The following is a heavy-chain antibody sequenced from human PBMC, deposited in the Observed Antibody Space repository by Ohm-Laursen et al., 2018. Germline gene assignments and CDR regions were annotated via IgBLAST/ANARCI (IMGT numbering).Heavy chain of an antibody. J-gene: IGHJ4*02. CDR1: GFTFSSYT. CDR2: IWYDGSNK. CDR3: ARDIDWVAFDY. Sequence: SLRLSCTASGFTFSSYTMSWVRQAPGKGLEWVAAIWYDGSNKYYADSVKGRFTISRDNSRNTLDLQMNSLRVEDTALYYCARDIDWVAFDYWGQGTLVTVSS. D-gene: IGHD3-9*01. V-gene: IGHV3-33*08.